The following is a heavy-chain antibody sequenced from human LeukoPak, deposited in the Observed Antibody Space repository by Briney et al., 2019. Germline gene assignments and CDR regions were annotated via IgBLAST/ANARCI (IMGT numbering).Heavy chain of an antibody. J-gene: IGHJ4*02. D-gene: IGHD1-26*01. V-gene: IGHV7-4-1*02. CDR3: ARAISVWELQY. Sequence: ASVKVSCKASGYTFTSYAMNWVRQAPGQGLEWMGWINTNTGNPTYSQGFTGRCVFSLDTSVSTAYLQISSLKAEDTAVYSCARAISVWELQYWGQGTLVTVSS. CDR1: GYTFTSYA. CDR2: INTNTGNP.